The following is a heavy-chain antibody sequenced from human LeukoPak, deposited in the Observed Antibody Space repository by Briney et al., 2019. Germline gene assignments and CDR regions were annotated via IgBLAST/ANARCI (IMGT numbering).Heavy chain of an antibody. J-gene: IGHJ4*02. D-gene: IGHD3-22*01. CDR3: ARGYYDSSGYIDY. Sequence: PGGSLRLSCAASGFTFSSYAMSWVRQAPGKGLEWVSAISGSGGSTYYADSVKGRFTISRDNSKNTLYLQMNSLGAEDTAVYYCARGYYDSSGYIDYWGQGTLVTVSS. V-gene: IGHV3-23*01. CDR1: GFTFSSYA. CDR2: ISGSGGST.